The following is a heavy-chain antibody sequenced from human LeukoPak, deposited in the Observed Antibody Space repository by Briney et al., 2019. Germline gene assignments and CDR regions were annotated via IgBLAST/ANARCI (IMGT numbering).Heavy chain of an antibody. Sequence: PGGSLRLSCAASGFTFSSYAMHWVRQAPGKGLEWVAVIRYDGSNKYHADSVKGRFTISRDNAKNTLYLQMNSLRVDDTAVYYCTRDTFGFHDSWGQGTLVTVSS. CDR3: TRDTFGFHDS. CDR2: IRYDGSNK. D-gene: IGHD3-10*01. J-gene: IGHJ4*02. CDR1: GFTFSSYA. V-gene: IGHV3-30*04.